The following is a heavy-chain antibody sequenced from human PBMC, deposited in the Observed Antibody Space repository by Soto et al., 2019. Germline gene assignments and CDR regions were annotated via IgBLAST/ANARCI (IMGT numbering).Heavy chain of an antibody. CDR2: IYFNGKT. V-gene: IGHV4-39*01. J-gene: IGHJ4*02. Sequence: QLQLQESGPGLVKPSETLSLTCNVSGVSISDTSYYWGWIRQPHGKGLEWIGTIYFNGKTFYNPSLKSRLTISVDTSKNQISLRLTSVTAADTAVSYCARQGSYWGQGTLVAVSS. CDR1: GVSISDTSYY. CDR3: ARQGSY.